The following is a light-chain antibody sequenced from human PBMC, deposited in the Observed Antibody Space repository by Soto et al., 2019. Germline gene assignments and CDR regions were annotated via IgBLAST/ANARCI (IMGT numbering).Light chain of an antibody. CDR1: QSVSSSY. J-gene: IGKJ5*01. CDR2: GAS. V-gene: IGKV3-20*01. CDR3: QQYGSSLTWT. Sequence: TQSPSTLSASVGDRATLSCMASQSVSSSYLAWYQQRPGQAPRLLIYGASSRATGIPDRFSGSGSGTDFTLTISRLEPEDFAVYYCQQYGSSLTWTFGQGTRLEI.